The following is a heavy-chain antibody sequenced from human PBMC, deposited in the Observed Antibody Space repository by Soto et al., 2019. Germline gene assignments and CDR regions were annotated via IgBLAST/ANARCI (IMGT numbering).Heavy chain of an antibody. CDR2: INHSGGT. Sequence: VYYWSWIRQPPGKGLEWIGEINHSGGTNYNPSLKSRVTISVDTSKNQFSLKLSSVTAADTTVYYCARVFGRRRPLDVWGQGTTVTVSS. CDR3: ARVFGRRRPLDV. CDR1: VYY. D-gene: IGHD3-10*01. V-gene: IGHV4-34*01. J-gene: IGHJ6*02.